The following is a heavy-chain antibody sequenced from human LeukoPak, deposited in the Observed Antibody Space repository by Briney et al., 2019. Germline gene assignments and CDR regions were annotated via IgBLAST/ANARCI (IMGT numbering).Heavy chain of an antibody. J-gene: IGHJ3*02. Sequence: PSETLSLTCAVSGGSTSSGGYSWSWIRQPPGKGLEWIGYIYHSGSTYYNPSLKSRVTISVDRSKNQFSLKLSSVTAADTAVYYCARDTGAFDIWGQGTMVTVSS. CDR3: ARDTGAFDI. V-gene: IGHV4-30-2*01. CDR2: IYHSGST. D-gene: IGHD1-1*01. CDR1: GGSTSSGGYS.